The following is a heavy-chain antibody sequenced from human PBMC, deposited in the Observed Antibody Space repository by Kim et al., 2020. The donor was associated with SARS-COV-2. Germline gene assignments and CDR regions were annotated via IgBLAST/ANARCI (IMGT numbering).Heavy chain of an antibody. CDR1: GGSFSGYY. CDR3: ASRGNYYDSSGYYQG. CDR2: INHSGST. D-gene: IGHD3-22*01. Sequence: SETLSLTCAVYGGSFSGYYWSWIRQPPGKGLEWIGEINHSGSTNYNPSLKSRVTISVDTSKNQFSLKLSSVTAADTAVYYCASRGNYYDSSGYYQGWGQGTLVTVSS. V-gene: IGHV4-34*01. J-gene: IGHJ4*02.